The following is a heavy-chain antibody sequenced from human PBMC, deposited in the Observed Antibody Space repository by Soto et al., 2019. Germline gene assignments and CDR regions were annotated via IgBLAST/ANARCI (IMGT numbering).Heavy chain of an antibody. CDR3: ARDGWLHDFDY. Sequence: GGSLRLSCAASGFTFSSYWMYWVRQAPGKGLVWVSRINSDGSSTSYADSVKGRFTISKDNAKNTLYLQMNSLRAEDTAVYYCARDGWLHDFDYWGQGTLVTVSS. V-gene: IGHV3-74*01. CDR1: GFTFSSYW. CDR2: INSDGSST. J-gene: IGHJ4*02. D-gene: IGHD6-19*01.